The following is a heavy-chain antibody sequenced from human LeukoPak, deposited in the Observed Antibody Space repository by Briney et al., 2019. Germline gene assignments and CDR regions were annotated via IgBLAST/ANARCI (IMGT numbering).Heavy chain of an antibody. Sequence: ASVKVSCKASGYTFTGYYMHWVRQAPGQGLEWMGWIDPNSGGTNYAQKFQGRVTMTTETSTTTAYMELRSLTSDDTAVYYCARVSRLDFQLRHAFNIWGQGTMVTVSS. CDR2: IDPNSGGT. CDR3: ARVSRLDFQLRHAFNI. J-gene: IGHJ3*02. D-gene: IGHD3-3*01. CDR1: GYTFTGYY. V-gene: IGHV1-2*02.